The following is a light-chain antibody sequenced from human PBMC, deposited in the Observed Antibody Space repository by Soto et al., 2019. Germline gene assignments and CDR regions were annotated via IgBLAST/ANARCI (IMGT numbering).Light chain of an antibody. CDR3: QQSDNLPLT. J-gene: IGKJ4*01. Sequence: DIQMTQSASSLSASVGDSVTITCQASQDISNYLNWYQQKPGKAPKLLIYDASNLRTGVPSRFSGSGSGTDFTFTISSLQPEDIATYYWQQSDNLPLTFGGGTKVEIK. CDR2: DAS. CDR1: QDISNY. V-gene: IGKV1-33*01.